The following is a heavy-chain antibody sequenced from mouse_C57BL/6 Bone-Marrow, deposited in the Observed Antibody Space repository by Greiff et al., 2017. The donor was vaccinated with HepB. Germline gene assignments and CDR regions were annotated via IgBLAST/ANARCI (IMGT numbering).Heavy chain of an antibody. D-gene: IGHD2-4*01. CDR1: GFTFSDYG. V-gene: IGHV5-15*01. CDR3: ARKQHYDYDYAMDY. Sequence: EVNLVESGGGLVQPGGSLKLSCAASGFTFSDYGMAWVRQAPRKGPEWVAFISNLAYSIYYADTVTGRFTISRENAKNTLYLEMSSLRSEDTAMYYCARKQHYDYDYAMDYWGQGTSVTVSS. CDR2: ISNLAYSI. J-gene: IGHJ4*01.